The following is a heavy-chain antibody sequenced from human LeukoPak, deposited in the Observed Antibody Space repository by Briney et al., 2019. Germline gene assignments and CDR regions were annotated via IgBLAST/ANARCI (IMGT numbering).Heavy chain of an antibody. D-gene: IGHD3-3*01. CDR3: ARDLRYNSWSGSYLSVDYVDD. CDR1: GFTFSTYS. CDR2: ISSSSSAI. V-gene: IGHV3-48*01. J-gene: IGHJ4*02. Sequence: GGSLRLSCAASGFTFSTYSMNWVRQAPGRGLEWVSYISSSSSAIYYADSVKGRFTISRDNAKSSLSLQMNSLRAEDTAVYYCARDLRYNSWSGSYLSVDYVDDWGQGALVTVSS.